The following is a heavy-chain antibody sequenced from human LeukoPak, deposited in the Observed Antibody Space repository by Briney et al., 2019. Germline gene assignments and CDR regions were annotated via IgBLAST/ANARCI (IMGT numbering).Heavy chain of an antibody. CDR1: GFTFSSHA. Sequence: GGSLRLSCAASGFTFSSHARNWVRQAPGKGLEWVSSICGIGASTYYADSVKGRFTISRDNSKNTLYLQMNSLRGEDTALYYCAKAAYGDYVNWFDPWGQGILVIVSS. CDR3: AKAAYGDYVNWFDP. J-gene: IGHJ5*02. D-gene: IGHD4-17*01. CDR2: ICGIGAST. V-gene: IGHV3-23*01.